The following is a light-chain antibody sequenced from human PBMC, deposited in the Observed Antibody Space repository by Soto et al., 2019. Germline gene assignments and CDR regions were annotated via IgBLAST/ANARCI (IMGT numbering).Light chain of an antibody. CDR1: QSVSSY. CDR2: DAS. Sequence: EIVLTQSPATLSLSPGERATLSCRASQSVSSYLAWYQQKPGQAPRLLIYDASNRATGIPARFSGSGPGTDFTLTISSLEPEDFAVYYCQQRSNWPRTFGQGTKVDTK. J-gene: IGKJ1*01. CDR3: QQRSNWPRT. V-gene: IGKV3-11*01.